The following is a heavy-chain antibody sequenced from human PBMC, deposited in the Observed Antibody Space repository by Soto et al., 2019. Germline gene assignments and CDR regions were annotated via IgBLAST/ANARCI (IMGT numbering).Heavy chain of an antibody. Sequence: QVQLVQSGAEVKKPGSSVKVSCKASGGTFSSYAISWVRQAPGQGLEWMGGIIPIFGTANYAQKFQDRVTITADEATSTAYMELSSLRAEDTAVYYCARGTGYCSSTSCYLDYGMDVWGQGTTVTVSS. CDR1: GGTFSSYA. J-gene: IGHJ6*02. V-gene: IGHV1-69*01. CDR2: IIPIFGTA. CDR3: ARGTGYCSSTSCYLDYGMDV. D-gene: IGHD2-2*01.